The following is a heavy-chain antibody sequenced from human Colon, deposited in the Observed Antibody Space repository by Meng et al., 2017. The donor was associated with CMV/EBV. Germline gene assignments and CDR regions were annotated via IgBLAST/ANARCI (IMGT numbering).Heavy chain of an antibody. CDR3: ARDITIFSGGGMDV. CDR1: GGTFSSYA. CDR2: IIPIFGTA. D-gene: IGHD3-3*01. J-gene: IGHJ6*02. V-gene: IGHV1-69*05. Sequence: SVKVSCKASGGTFSSYAISWVRQAPGQGLEWMGGIIPIFGTANYAQKFQGRVTITTDESTSTAYMELSSLRSEDTAVYYCARDITIFSGGGMDVWGQGTTVTVSS.